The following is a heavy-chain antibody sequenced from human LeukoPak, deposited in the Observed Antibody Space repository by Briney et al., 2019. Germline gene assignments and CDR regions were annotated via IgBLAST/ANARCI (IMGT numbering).Heavy chain of an antibody. V-gene: IGHV4-39*01. J-gene: IGHJ4*02. D-gene: IGHD2-21*02. CDR3: ARHRTYCGGDCYLFDY. Sequence: SETLSLTCTVSGGSISSSSYYWGWIRQPPGKGLEWIGSIYYSGSTYYNPSLKSRVTISVDTSKNQFSLKLSSVTAADTAVYYCARHRTYCGGDCYLFDYWGQGTPVTVSS. CDR2: IYYSGST. CDR1: GGSISSSSYY.